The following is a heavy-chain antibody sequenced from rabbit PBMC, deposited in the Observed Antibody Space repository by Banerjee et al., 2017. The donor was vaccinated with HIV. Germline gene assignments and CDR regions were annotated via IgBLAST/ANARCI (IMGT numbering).Heavy chain of an antibody. CDR2: IYTGDGNT. CDR3: ARGNYYSYGYAGYAYDRLDL. D-gene: IGHD6-1*01. J-gene: IGHJ5*01. Sequence: QEQLEESGGDLVKPEGSLTLTCTASGFSFSSYWICWVRQAPGKGLEWIACIYTGDGNTYYASWAKGRFTISSHNAQNTLYLQLSSLTGADTATYFCARGNYYSYGYAGYAYDRLDLWGQGTLVTVS. CDR1: GFSFSSYW. V-gene: IGHV1S45*01.